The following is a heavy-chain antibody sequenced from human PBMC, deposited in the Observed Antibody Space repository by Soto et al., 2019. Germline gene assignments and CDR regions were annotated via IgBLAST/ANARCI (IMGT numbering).Heavy chain of an antibody. J-gene: IGHJ4*02. Sequence: EVQLAESGGGMVQPGGSLRLSCVASGFTFSSYDMHWVRQAPGKGLEYVSSISSNGGTTYYGNSVKGRFTISRDNSKNTLYLQMGSLTADDMAVYYCVRRVSANYDYWGQGTLVTVSS. CDR2: ISSNGGTT. D-gene: IGHD1-7*01. V-gene: IGHV3-64*01. CDR3: VRRVSANYDY. CDR1: GFTFSSYD.